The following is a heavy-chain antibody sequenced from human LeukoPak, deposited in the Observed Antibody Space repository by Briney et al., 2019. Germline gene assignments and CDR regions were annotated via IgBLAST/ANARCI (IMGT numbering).Heavy chain of an antibody. Sequence: ASVKVSCKASGYSFTKYDMNWVRQAPGQGLEWMGWINTNTGNPTYAQGFTGRFVFSLDTSVSTAYLQINSLKAEDTAVYYCAREGSSGWYLYGMDVWGQGTTVTVSS. CDR3: AREGSSGWYLYGMDV. D-gene: IGHD6-19*01. J-gene: IGHJ6*02. CDR1: GYSFTKYD. V-gene: IGHV7-4-1*02. CDR2: INTNTGNP.